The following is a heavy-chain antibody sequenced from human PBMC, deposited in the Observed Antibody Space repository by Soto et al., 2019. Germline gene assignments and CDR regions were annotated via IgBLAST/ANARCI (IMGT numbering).Heavy chain of an antibody. CDR3: ARVAVTTYYFDY. Sequence: EVQLVESGGDLVQPGGSLRLSCAASGFTFTSYWMHWVRQSPGKGLVWVSRINPDGSRTSYADSVKGRFTISRDNAKNTLYLQMNSLGADDTAVYYCARVAVTTYYFDYWAHGTLVTVSS. V-gene: IGHV3-74*01. CDR1: GFTFTSYW. J-gene: IGHJ4*01. CDR2: INPDGSRT. D-gene: IGHD4-17*01.